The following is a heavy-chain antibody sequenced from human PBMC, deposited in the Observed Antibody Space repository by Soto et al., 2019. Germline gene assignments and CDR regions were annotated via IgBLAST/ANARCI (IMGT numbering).Heavy chain of an antibody. J-gene: IGHJ4*02. CDR1: ESTFGSFQ. CDR2: ISGSGDTP. CDR3: AREAAYGVWFAGGNFDL. V-gene: IGHV3-48*03. D-gene: IGHD4-17*01. Sequence: GGPLRLPCEAPESTFGSFQMNWVRRAPGRGLEWISHISGSGDTPSYADSVKGRFTSSRARATASLALHMNSLRADDTGVYSWAREAAYGVWFAGGNFDLWGQGTQVTVSS.